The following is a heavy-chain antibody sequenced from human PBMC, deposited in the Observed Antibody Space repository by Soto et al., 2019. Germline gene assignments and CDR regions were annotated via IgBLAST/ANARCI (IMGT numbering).Heavy chain of an antibody. Sequence: EVQLVESGGGLVKPGGSLRLSCAASGFTFSSYSMNWVRQAPGKGLEWVSSISSSSSCIYYADSVKGRFTISRDNAKNSLYLQMNSLRAEDTAVYYCASPYYDIFTGYPRPLGYYYYYMDVWGKGTTVTVSS. D-gene: IGHD3-9*01. J-gene: IGHJ6*03. V-gene: IGHV3-21*01. CDR3: ASPYYDIFTGYPRPLGYYYYYMDV. CDR1: GFTFSSYS. CDR2: ISSSSSCI.